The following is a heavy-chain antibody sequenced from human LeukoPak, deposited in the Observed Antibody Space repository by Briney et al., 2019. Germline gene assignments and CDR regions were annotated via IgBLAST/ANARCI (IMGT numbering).Heavy chain of an antibody. CDR3: AREDYRYNWNYFDY. CDR2: IYTSGST. J-gene: IGHJ4*02. V-gene: IGHV4-4*07. CDR1: GGSISSYY. Sequence: SETLSLTCTVSGGSISSYYWSWIRQPAGKGLEWIGRIYTSGSTNYNPSLKSRVTMSVGTSKNQFSLKLSSVTAADTAVYYCAREDYRYNWNYFDYWGQGTLVTASS. D-gene: IGHD1-20*01.